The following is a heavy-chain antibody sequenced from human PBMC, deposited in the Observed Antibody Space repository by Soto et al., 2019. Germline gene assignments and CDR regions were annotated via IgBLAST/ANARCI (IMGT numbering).Heavy chain of an antibody. Sequence: GGSLRLSCAASGFTFSSFAIYWVRQAPGKGLEWVSGISNSGGSTYYADSVKGRFTISRDNSKNTLFLQMDSLRAEDTAVYYCARTISLDYWGQGTLVTVSS. CDR3: ARTISLDY. CDR1: GFTFSSFA. CDR2: ISNSGGST. J-gene: IGHJ4*02. V-gene: IGHV3-23*01.